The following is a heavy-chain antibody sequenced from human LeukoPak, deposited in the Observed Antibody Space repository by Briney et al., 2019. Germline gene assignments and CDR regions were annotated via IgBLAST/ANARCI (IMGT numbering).Heavy chain of an antibody. CDR1: GFTFSSYS. CDR2: ISSRSATI. V-gene: IGHV3-48*01. D-gene: IGHD6-13*01. CDR3: ARDPLSSSSFDL. J-gene: IGHJ4*02. Sequence: GGSLRLSCAAPGFTFSSYSMNWVRQAPGKGLEWVSYISSRSATIYYADSVKGRFTISRDNAKNSLYLQMNSLRAEDTAVYYCARDPLSSSSFDLWGQGTLVTVSS.